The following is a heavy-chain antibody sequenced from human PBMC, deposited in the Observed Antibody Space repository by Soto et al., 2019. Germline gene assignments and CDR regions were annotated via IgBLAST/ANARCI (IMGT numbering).Heavy chain of an antibody. D-gene: IGHD6-19*01. CDR1: GGSISSYY. J-gene: IGHJ3*02. Sequence: SETLSLTCTVSGGSISSYYWSWIRRPPGKGLEWIGYIYYSGSTNYNPSLKSRVTISVDTSKNQFSLKLSSVTAADTAVYYCARDLSSGWYADAFDIWGQGTMVTVSS. CDR3: ARDLSSGWYADAFDI. V-gene: IGHV4-59*01. CDR2: IYYSGST.